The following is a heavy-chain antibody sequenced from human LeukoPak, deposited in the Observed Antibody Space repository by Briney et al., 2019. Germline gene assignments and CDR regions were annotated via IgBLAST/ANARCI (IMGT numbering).Heavy chain of an antibody. V-gene: IGHV3-30*02. D-gene: IGHD1-26*01. Sequence: PGGSLRLSCAASVFTLSSYGMHWVRPAPGRGLEWVAFIRYDGSNKYYAESVKGRFTISRDNTKNTLYLKMNSLRAEDTAIYYCAGEPYNGNYGPHCYYYIDFWGKGTPVTISS. CDR1: VFTLSSYG. J-gene: IGHJ6*03. CDR2: IRYDGSNK. CDR3: AGEPYNGNYGPHCYYYIDF.